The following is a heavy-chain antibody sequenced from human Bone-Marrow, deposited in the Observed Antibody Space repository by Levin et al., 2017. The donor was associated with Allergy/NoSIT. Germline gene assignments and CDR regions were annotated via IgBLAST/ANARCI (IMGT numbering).Heavy chain of an antibody. D-gene: IGHD3-9*01. V-gene: IGHV3-7*04. Sequence: AGGSLRLSCVASGFTFSNYWMGWVRQAPGKGLEWVGNINQDGSEKNYLDSVKGRFTFSRDNAENSLYMQMNSLRAEDTAVYFCARDRYNFDWAVGRNDYWGQGTLVTVSS. CDR2: INQDGSEK. CDR1: GFTFSNYW. J-gene: IGHJ4*02. CDR3: ARDRYNFDWAVGRNDY.